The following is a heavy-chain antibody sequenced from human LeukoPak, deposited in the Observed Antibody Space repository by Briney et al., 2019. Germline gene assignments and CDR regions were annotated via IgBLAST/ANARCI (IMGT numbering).Heavy chain of an antibody. Sequence: SETLSLTCAVYGGSFSGYYWSWIRQPPGKGLEWIGEINRSGSTNYNPSLRSRVTISVDTSKNQFSLKLSSVTAADTAVYYCARVRVSYYDSSGYRAWGKGTLVTVSS. CDR1: GGSFSGYY. J-gene: IGHJ5*02. V-gene: IGHV4-34*01. CDR3: ARVRVSYYDSSGYRA. CDR2: INRSGST. D-gene: IGHD3-22*01.